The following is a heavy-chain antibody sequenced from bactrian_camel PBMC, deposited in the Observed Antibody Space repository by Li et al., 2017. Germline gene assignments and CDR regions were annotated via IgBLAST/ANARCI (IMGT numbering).Heavy chain of an antibody. J-gene: IGHJ6*01. CDR3: VRPGENGGTFGY. CDR2: IGSDGST. CDR1: GNTYSPSC. D-gene: IGHD6*01. Sequence: QVQLVESGGGSVQDGGSLRLSCAASGNTYSPSCLGWFRQAPGKEYEGVASIGSDGSTSYADSVKGRFTVSKDNAKNTVYLQMNSLKPEYTAVYYCVRPGENGGTFGYWGQGTQVTVS. V-gene: IGHV3S53*01.